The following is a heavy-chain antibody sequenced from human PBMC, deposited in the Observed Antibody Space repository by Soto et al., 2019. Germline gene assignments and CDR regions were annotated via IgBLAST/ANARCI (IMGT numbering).Heavy chain of an antibody. CDR1: GYTFTSYG. V-gene: IGHV1-18*01. CDR3: ARVVGALGHWFDP. J-gene: IGHJ5*02. Sequence: QVQLVQSGGEVKKPGASVKVSCKASGYTFTSYGISWVRQAPGQGLEWMGRISAYNGNTNYAQKLQGRVTMTTDTPTSTAYMELRSLSSDDTAVYYCARVVGALGHWFDPWGQGTLVTVSS. CDR2: ISAYNGNT. D-gene: IGHD1-26*01.